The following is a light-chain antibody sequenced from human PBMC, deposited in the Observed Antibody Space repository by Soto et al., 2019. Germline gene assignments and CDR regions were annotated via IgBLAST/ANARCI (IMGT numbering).Light chain of an antibody. CDR2: AAS. CDR1: LGSSSY. J-gene: IGKJ1*01. CDR3: QQYYSYPRT. Sequence: AIRMTQSPSSFSASTGDRVTMTCRASLGSSSYLAWYQQKPGKAPKLLIYAASTLQSGVPSMFSGSGSGTDFTLTSSCLQSEDFATYYCQQYYSYPRTFGQGNKVELK. V-gene: IGKV1-8*01.